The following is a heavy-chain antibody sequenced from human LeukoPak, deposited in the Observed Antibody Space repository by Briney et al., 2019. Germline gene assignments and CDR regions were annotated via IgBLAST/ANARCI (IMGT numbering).Heavy chain of an antibody. CDR2: FDPEDGET. CDR3: ATHPLYCGGDCHYFDY. V-gene: IGHV1-24*01. J-gene: IGHJ4*02. D-gene: IGHD2-21*02. Sequence: VASVKVSCKASGYTFTSYYMHWVRQAPGQGLEWMGGFDPEDGETIYAQKFQGRVTMTEDTSTDTAYMELSSLRSEDTAVYYCATHPLYCGGDCHYFDYWGQGTLVTVSS. CDR1: GYTFTSYY.